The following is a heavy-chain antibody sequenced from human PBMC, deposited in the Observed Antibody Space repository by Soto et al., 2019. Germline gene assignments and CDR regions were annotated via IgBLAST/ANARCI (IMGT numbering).Heavy chain of an antibody. D-gene: IGHD1-26*01. J-gene: IGHJ4*02. CDR2: IDTDGRST. CDR1: GFTFSSYW. CDR3: ARLSGSHRTFDY. Sequence: PGGALRLSCAASGFTFSSYWMHWVRQAPGKGLVWVSRIDTDGRSTNYADSVMGRFTISRDNAKNTLFLQMSTLRAEDTAVYYCARLSGSHRTFDYWGQGTLVTVSP. V-gene: IGHV3-74*01.